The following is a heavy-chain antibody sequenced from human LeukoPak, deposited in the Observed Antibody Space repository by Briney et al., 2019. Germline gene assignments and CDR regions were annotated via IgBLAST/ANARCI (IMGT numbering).Heavy chain of an antibody. CDR1: GYTFTSYG. CDR3: ARDRTYYYDSSGYGYYYGMDV. Sequence: EASVKVSCKASGYTFTSYGISWVRQAPGQGPEWMGWISAYNGNTNYAQKLQGRVTMTTDTSRSTAYMELRSLRSDDTAVYYCARDRTYYYDSSGYGYYYGMDVWGQGTTVTVSS. J-gene: IGHJ6*02. V-gene: IGHV1-18*01. D-gene: IGHD3-22*01. CDR2: ISAYNGNT.